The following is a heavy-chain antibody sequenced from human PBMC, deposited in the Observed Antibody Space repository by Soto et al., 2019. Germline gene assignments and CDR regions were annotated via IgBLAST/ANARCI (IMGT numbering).Heavy chain of an antibody. CDR3: ARGGGPYVWFNEF. CDR2: IIPVFGTT. Sequence: ASVKVSCKDSGGLFSSFAISWVRQAPGQGLEWMGGIIPVFGTTNYAQKFQGRVTITADESTNTAYMELSSLTSDDTAMYYCARGGGPYVWFNEFWGQGTQGTVSS. J-gene: IGHJ4*02. V-gene: IGHV1-69*13. CDR1: GGLFSSFA. D-gene: IGHD3-16*01.